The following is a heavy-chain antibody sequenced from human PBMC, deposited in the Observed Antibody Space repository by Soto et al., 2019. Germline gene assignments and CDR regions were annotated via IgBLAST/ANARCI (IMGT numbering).Heavy chain of an antibody. Sequence: PSETLSLTSTVPVGSVSGRCWSWVRQSPGKGLEWIGYFCYTGSTNYNPSLKSRVTISVDRSKTQCSLKLTSVTAADTAVYYCAKSHYDSSGYYIIDHWGQGTLVTVSS. CDR2: FCYTGST. J-gene: IGHJ5*02. CDR3: AKSHYDSSGYYIIDH. V-gene: IGHV4-59*02. CDR1: VGSVSGRC. D-gene: IGHD3-22*01.